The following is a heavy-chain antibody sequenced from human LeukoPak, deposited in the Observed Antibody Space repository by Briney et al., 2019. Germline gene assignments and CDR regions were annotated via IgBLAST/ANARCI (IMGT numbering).Heavy chain of an antibody. V-gene: IGHV3-53*01. CDR2: IYTGGTT. CDR1: GFTVSSNY. CDR3: AKDGFFYTYFDY. J-gene: IGHJ4*02. D-gene: IGHD3-22*01. Sequence: GGSLRLSCAASGFTVSSNYMTWVRQAPGKGLEWVSIIYTGGTTYYADSVKGRFTISRDNSKNTLYLQMNSLRAEDTAVYYCAKDGFFYTYFDYWGQGTLVTVSS.